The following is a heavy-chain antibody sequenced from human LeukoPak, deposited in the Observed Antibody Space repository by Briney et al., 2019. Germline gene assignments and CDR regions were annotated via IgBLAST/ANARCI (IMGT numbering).Heavy chain of an antibody. CDR2: ISGSGGST. CDR1: GFNFGGYS. J-gene: IGHJ4*02. D-gene: IGHD5-12*01. Sequence: GSLRLSGAASGFNFGGYSMTGFGQAPGKGLEGVSAISGSGGSTYYPDSVKGRFTISRDNSKNTLYLQMNSMRAEDTAVYYCVRGPSGYHNTGGQGTLVTVSS. V-gene: IGHV3-23*01. CDR3: VRGPSGYHNT.